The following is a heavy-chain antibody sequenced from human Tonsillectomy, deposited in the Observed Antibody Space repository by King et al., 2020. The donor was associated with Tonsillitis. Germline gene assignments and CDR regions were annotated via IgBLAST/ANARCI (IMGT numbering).Heavy chain of an antibody. CDR3: ARDVTPFDSIVYYDAFDI. Sequence: EPQLVQSGGGLVQPGGSLRLSCAASGFTFSSFWMTWVRQAPGKGLEWVANIRRDGSQRYYVDSVKGRFTISRDNAKNSLYLQMDNLSAEDTAVYYCARDVTPFDSIVYYDAFDIWGQGTMVTVSS. D-gene: IGHD3-22*01. CDR2: IRRDGSQR. V-gene: IGHV3-7*03. CDR1: GFTFSSFW. J-gene: IGHJ3*02.